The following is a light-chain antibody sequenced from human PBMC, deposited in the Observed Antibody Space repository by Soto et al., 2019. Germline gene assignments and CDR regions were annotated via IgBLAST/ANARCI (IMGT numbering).Light chain of an antibody. Sequence: QSVLTQPASVSGSPGQSITISCTGTSSDTAGYNYVSWYQQYPGKAPKLMIYEVSNRPSGVSNRFSGSQSGNTASLTISGLQAEDEANYYCSSYTTSNTPLYVFGTGTKGTVL. J-gene: IGLJ1*01. V-gene: IGLV2-14*01. CDR2: EVS. CDR3: SSYTTSNTPLYV. CDR1: SSDTAGYNY.